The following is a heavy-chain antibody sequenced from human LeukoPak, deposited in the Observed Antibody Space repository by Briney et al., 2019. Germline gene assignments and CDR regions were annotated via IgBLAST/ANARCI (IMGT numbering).Heavy chain of an antibody. Sequence: ASVKVSCKASGYTFTSYYMHGVRQAAGQGGEGRGWINANTGGGKDAQKCKGRVTMTRDTAIKTVYMGMSRLRSDDTAVYFCAKGRVVAGTKTLGYHWFDPWGQGTLVTVSS. CDR2: INANTGGG. J-gene: IGHJ5*02. CDR1: GYTFTSYY. CDR3: AKGRVVAGTKTLGYHWFDP. D-gene: IGHD6-19*01. V-gene: IGHV1-2*02.